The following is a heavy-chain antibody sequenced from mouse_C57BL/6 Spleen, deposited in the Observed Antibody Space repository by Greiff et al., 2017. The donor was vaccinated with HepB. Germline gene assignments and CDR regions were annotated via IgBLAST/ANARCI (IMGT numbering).Heavy chain of an antibody. CDR2: IYPGSGNT. J-gene: IGHJ4*01. D-gene: IGHD2-1*01. V-gene: IGHV1-84*01. CDR3: ARSRGNFHYYAMDY. CDR1: GYTFTDYY. Sequence: QVQLKESGPELVKPGASVKISCKASGYTFTDYYINWVKQRPGQGLEWIGWIYPGSGNTKYNEKFKGKAILTVDTSSSTAYMQLSSLTSEDSAVYFCARSRGNFHYYAMDYWGQGTSVTVSS.